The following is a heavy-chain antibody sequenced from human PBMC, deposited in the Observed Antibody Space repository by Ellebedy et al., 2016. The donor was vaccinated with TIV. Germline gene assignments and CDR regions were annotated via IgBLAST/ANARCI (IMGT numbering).Heavy chain of an antibody. D-gene: IGHD3-10*02. CDR2: IKQDESEK. V-gene: IGHV3-7*01. CDR1: GFTFSSYV. Sequence: GESLKISCAASGFTFSSYVMSWVRQAPGKGLEWVANIKQDESEKYYLDSVKGRFTISRDNAKSSLYLQMNSLRPEDTAVYYCAGIADVRFDPWGQGTLVSVSS. J-gene: IGHJ5*02. CDR3: AGIADVRFDP.